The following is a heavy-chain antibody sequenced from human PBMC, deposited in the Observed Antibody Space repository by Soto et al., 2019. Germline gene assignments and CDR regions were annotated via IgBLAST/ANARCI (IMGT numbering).Heavy chain of an antibody. V-gene: IGHV3-7*04. CDR1: GLPFSSQF. D-gene: IGHD2-15*01. J-gene: IGHJ4*02. Sequence: EVQLVESGGGLVQPGGSLRLSCAASGLPFSSQFMSWIRQAPGRGLEWVVKINPDGSNEHYVDPVKGRFTVSRDNTKNSLFLQMNGLRVEDTAVYYCARETWWRLDYWGQGNLVTVSS. CDR3: ARETWWRLDY. CDR2: INPDGSNE.